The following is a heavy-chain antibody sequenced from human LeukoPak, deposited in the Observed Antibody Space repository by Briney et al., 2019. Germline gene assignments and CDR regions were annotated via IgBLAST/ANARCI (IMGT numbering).Heavy chain of an antibody. CDR3: ARAPGGSKPLDY. D-gene: IGHD3-10*01. V-gene: IGHV4-59*10. J-gene: IGHJ4*02. CDR1: GGSFSGYY. CDR2: IYTSGST. Sequence: SETLSLTCAVYGGSFSGYYWSWIRQPAGKGLEWIGRIYTSGSTNYNPSLKSRVTMSVDTSKNQFSLKLSSVTAADTAVYYCARAPGGSKPLDYWGQGTLVTVSS.